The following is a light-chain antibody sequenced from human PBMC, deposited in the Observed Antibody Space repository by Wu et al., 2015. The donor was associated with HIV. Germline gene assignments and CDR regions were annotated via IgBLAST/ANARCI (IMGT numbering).Light chain of an antibody. Sequence: DIQMTQSPSSLSASVGDRVTITCRASETIDGYLNWYQQKAGKAPKLLVYAASSLQGGVPSRFSGSGSGTSFTLTINSLQPEDFATYYCQQSYSIRYSFGQGTKVEIK. CDR1: ETIDGY. V-gene: IGKV1-39*01. J-gene: IGKJ2*03. CDR3: QQSYSIRYS. CDR2: AAS.